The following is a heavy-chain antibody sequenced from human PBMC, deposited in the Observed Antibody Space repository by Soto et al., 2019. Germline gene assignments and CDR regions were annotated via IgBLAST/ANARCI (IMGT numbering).Heavy chain of an antibody. CDR3: AKQTATWVDSAIAF. V-gene: IGHV3-23*01. CDR1: DFSFTSYA. J-gene: IGHJ4*02. D-gene: IGHD3-9*01. CDR2: LSHDGGNT. Sequence: EVEMLASGGGVVQPGESLRLSCVAPDFSFTSYAMTWVRLAPGKGLQWVAALSHDGGNTYYRDSVRGRFTISRDNSKNTLYLQLNSLKGEDTAIYYGAKQTATWVDSAIAFWGLETQVTVSS.